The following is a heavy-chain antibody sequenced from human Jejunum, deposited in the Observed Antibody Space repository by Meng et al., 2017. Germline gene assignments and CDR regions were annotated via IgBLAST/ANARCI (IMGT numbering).Heavy chain of an antibody. CDR3: ARDLVSYSRSSGFGY. V-gene: IGHV3-30*15. CDR1: GFTFSRYA. J-gene: IGHJ4*01. Sequence: GESLKISCAASGFTFSRYAMHWVRQAPGKGLEWVAVISFDGSNKYYADSVKGRFTISRENSKNTLYLQMSSLRAEDTAVYYCARDLVSYSRSSGFGYWGQGTRVTVSS. D-gene: IGHD3-10*01. CDR2: ISFDGSNK.